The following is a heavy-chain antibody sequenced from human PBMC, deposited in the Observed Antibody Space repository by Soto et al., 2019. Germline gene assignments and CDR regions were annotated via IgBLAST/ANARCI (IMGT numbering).Heavy chain of an antibody. J-gene: IGHJ6*02. CDR3: SRRGAIFGVVINYYYGMDV. Sequence: SVKVSCKASGGTFSSYAISWVRQAPGQGLEWMGGIIPIFGTANYAQKFQGRVTITADESTSTAYMELSSLRSEDTAVYYCSRRGAIFGVVINYYYGMDVWGQGTTVT. V-gene: IGHV1-69*13. CDR1: GGTFSSYA. D-gene: IGHD3-3*01. CDR2: IIPIFGTA.